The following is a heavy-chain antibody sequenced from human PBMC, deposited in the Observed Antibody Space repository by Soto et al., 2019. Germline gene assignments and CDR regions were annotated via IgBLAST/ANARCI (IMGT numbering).Heavy chain of an antibody. D-gene: IGHD2-8*02. J-gene: IGHJ4*02. CDR3: ARDKITGLFDY. Sequence: QVQLQQWGAGLLKPSEPLSLTCAVYGGSFSGYSWTWIRKPPGTGLEWIGEINISGSTNYNPSLKSRVTISVDTSKNQFSLKLTSVTAADTAVYYCARDKITGLFDYWGQGTLVTVSS. V-gene: IGHV4-34*01. CDR1: GGSFSGYS. CDR2: INISGST.